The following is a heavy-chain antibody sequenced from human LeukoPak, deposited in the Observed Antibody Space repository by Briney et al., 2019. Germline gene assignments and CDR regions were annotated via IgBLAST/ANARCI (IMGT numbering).Heavy chain of an antibody. Sequence: GGSLRLSCAASGFPFNDYDLPWVRQATGKGLEWVSAISSAGDAYYPGSVKGRFTISRDNAKNSLYLQMNSLRAEDTAVYYCASSALGSLDYWGQGTLVTVSS. J-gene: IGHJ4*02. CDR2: ISSAGDA. CDR1: GFPFNDYD. D-gene: IGHD3-10*01. V-gene: IGHV3-13*01. CDR3: ASSALGSLDY.